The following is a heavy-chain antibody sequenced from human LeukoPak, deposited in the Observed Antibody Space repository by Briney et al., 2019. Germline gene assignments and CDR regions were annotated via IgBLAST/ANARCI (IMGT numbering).Heavy chain of an antibody. D-gene: IGHD6-13*01. V-gene: IGHV3-23*01. J-gene: IGHJ4*02. Sequence: GGSLRLSCAASGFTFSSYAMHWVRQAPGKGLEWVSAISGSGGSTYYADSVKGRFTISRDNSKNTLYLQMNSLRAEDTAVYYCAKDFLPAGAAGTGNFDYWGQGTLVTVSS. CDR1: GFTFSSYA. CDR2: ISGSGGST. CDR3: AKDFLPAGAAGTGNFDY.